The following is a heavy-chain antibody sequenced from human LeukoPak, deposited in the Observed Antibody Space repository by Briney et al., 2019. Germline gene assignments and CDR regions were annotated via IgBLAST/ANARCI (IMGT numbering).Heavy chain of an antibody. D-gene: IGHD3-16*01. J-gene: IGHJ4*02. Sequence: SETLSLTCTVSGGSLGNHYWSWIRQPPGKGLEWIGHIYDSGSTTYNPSLKSRVTMSVDTSKNQFSLNLSSVTAADTAVYYCARGRIGGPKAPFDYWGQGTLDTVSS. CDR2: IYDSGST. CDR3: ARGRIGGPKAPFDY. V-gene: IGHV4-59*11. CDR1: GGSLGNHY.